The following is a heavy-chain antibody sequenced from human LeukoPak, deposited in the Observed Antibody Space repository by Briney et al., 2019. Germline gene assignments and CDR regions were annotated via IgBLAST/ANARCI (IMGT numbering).Heavy chain of an antibody. J-gene: IGHJ5*02. CDR3: AKDVVRGSGRINWFDP. CDR1: GFTFSSYA. Sequence: QSGGSLRLSCAASGFTFSSYAVSWVRQAPGKGLEWVSAISGSGRNTYYADSVKGRFTISRDTSKNMVYLQMNSLRGEDTAVYYGAKDVVRGSGRINWFDPWGQGTLVTVSS. D-gene: IGHD3-10*01. V-gene: IGHV3-23*01. CDR2: ISGSGRNT.